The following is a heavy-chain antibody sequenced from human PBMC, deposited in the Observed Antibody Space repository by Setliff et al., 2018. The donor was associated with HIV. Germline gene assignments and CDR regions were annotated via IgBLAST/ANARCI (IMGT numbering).Heavy chain of an antibody. CDR2: LYVSGDT. V-gene: IGHV4-4*07. D-gene: IGHD2-15*01. CDR1: DDPISSYY. J-gene: IGHJ6*03. CDR3: ALTGHRLLRGYMDV. Sequence: PSETLSLTCYVTDDPISSYYWSWVRQPAGKGLEWIGRLYVSGDTNYNPSLKSRVTMSLDTSKKHFSLKLKSVTAADTAVYYRALTGHRLLRGYMDVWGKGTTVT.